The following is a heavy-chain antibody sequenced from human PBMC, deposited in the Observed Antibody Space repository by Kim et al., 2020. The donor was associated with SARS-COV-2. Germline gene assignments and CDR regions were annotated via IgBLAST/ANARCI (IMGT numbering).Heavy chain of an antibody. CDR2: ISWNSGSI. CDR1: GFTFDDYA. CDR3: AKVRARLLGYYYYGMDV. Sequence: GGSLRLSCAASGFTFDDYAMHWVRQAPGKGLEWVSGISWNSGSIGYADSVKGRFTISRDNAKNSLYLQMNSLRAEDTAVYYCAKVRARLLGYYYYGMDVWGQGTTVTVSS. V-gene: IGHV3-9*01. J-gene: IGHJ6*02. D-gene: IGHD2-8*02.